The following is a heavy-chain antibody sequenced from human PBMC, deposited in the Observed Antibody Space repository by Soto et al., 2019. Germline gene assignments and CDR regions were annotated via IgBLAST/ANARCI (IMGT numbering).Heavy chain of an antibody. Sequence: ASVKVSCKASGGTFSSYAISWVRQAPGQGLEWMGGIIPIFGDTHYGQHFQGRVTLIADTSINTTYMQLSSLAPGDTAMYYCARDLRGYSNWFHPWGQGTLVTVSS. CDR3: ARDLRGYSNWFHP. V-gene: IGHV1-69*06. J-gene: IGHJ5*02. D-gene: IGHD5-18*01. CDR2: IIPIFGDT. CDR1: GGTFSSYA.